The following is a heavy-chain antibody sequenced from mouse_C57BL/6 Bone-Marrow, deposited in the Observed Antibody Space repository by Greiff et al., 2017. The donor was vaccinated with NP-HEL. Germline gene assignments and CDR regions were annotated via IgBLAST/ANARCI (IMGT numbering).Heavy chain of an antibody. CDR2: INPYNGGT. CDR1: GYTFTDYY. Sequence: EVKLMESGPVLVKPGASVKMSCKASGYTFTDYYMNWVKQSPGKSLEWIGVINPYNGGTSYNQKFKGKATLTVDKSSSTAYMELNSLTSEDSAVYYGARSLFYYYTSSYWYFDVWGTGTTVTVSS. V-gene: IGHV1-19*01. J-gene: IGHJ1*03. CDR3: ARSLFYYYTSSYWYFDV. D-gene: IGHD1-1*01.